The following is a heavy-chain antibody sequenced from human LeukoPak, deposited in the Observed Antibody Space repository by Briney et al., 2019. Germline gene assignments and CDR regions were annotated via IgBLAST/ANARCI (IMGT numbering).Heavy chain of an antibody. CDR1: GGSFSGHY. CDR3: ARDGRLEGCGGDCYPDY. V-gene: IGHV4-4*07. J-gene: IGHJ4*02. Sequence: SETLSLTCAVYGGSFSGHYWSWIRQPAGKGLEWIGRIYTSGSTNYNPSLESRVTISVDTSRNQFSLKLSSVTAADTAVYYCARDGRLEGCGGDCYPDYWGQETLVTVSS. D-gene: IGHD2-21*01. CDR2: IYTSGST.